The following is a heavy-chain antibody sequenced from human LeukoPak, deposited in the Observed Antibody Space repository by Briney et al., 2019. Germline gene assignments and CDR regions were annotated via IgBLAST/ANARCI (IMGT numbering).Heavy chain of an antibody. Sequence: ASMRVSCKASVYTFTMYDINWVRQATGQGLEWMGWMNPNSGNTGYAQKFQGRVTITRNTSINTAYMELSSLRSEDTAVYYCARRAAAGTALDYWGQGTLVTVSS. J-gene: IGHJ4*02. CDR3: ARRAAAGTALDY. D-gene: IGHD6-13*01. CDR2: MNPNSGNT. V-gene: IGHV1-8*03. CDR1: VYTFTMYD.